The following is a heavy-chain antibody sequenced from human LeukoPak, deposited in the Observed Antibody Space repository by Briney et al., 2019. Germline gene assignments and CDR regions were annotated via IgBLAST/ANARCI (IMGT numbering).Heavy chain of an antibody. CDR1: GFTFSSYA. D-gene: IGHD5-18*01. J-gene: IGHJ4*02. CDR3: ASVAWIQLGACFDY. V-gene: IGHV3-7*01. Sequence: GGSLRLSCAASGFTFSSYAMSWVRQAPGKGLEWVANIKQDGSEKYYVDSVKGRFTISRDNAKNSLYLQMNSLRAEDTAVYYCASVAWIQLGACFDYWGQGTLVTVSS. CDR2: IKQDGSEK.